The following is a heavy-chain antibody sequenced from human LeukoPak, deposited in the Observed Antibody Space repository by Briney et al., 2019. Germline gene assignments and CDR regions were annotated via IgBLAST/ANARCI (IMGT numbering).Heavy chain of an antibody. J-gene: IGHJ3*02. CDR2: XSSNGGST. V-gene: IGHV3-64D*06. Sequence: PGGSLRLSCSASGFTFSSYAMHWVRQAPGKGLXXXXXXSSNGGSTYYADSVKGRFTISRDNSKNTLYLQMSSLRAEDTAVYYCVKGYSSSWYDAFDIWGQGTMVTVSS. CDR3: VKGYSSSWYDAFDI. CDR1: GFTFSSYA. D-gene: IGHD6-13*01.